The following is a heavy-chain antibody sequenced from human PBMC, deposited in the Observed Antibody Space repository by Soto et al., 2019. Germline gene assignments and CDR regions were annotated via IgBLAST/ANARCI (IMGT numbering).Heavy chain of an antibody. CDR2: IYTSGST. CDR3: ARDRGSSWWNWFDP. D-gene: IGHD6-13*01. CDR1: GGSISSYY. Sequence: QVQLQESGPGLVKPSETLSLTCTVSGGSISSYYCSWIRQPAGKGLEWIGRIYTSGSTNYNPSLKSRVTMSVDTSKNQFSLKLSSVTAADTAVYYCARDRGSSWWNWFDPWGQGTLVTVSS. V-gene: IGHV4-4*07. J-gene: IGHJ5*02.